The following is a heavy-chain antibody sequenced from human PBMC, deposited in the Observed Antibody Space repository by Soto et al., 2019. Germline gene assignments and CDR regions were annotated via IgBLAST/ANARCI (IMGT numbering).Heavy chain of an antibody. Sequence: EVQLVESGGGLVQPGGPLRLSCSVSGFTLSDHYIDWGRQAPGKGLEWVGRSRNQANGYSTIYAASVKGRFTTSRDDSKNLVYLQMESLRTEDTAVYYCVRDTYFSDSSSYTRCFDFWGQGALVTVSS. CDR2: SRNQANGYST. D-gene: IGHD3-22*01. V-gene: IGHV3-72*01. CDR1: GFTLSDHY. CDR3: VRDTYFSDSSSYTRCFDF. J-gene: IGHJ4*02.